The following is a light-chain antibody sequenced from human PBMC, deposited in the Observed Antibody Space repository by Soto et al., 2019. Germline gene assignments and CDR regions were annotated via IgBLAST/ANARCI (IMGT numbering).Light chain of an antibody. CDR3: QSFDISLSGSWV. Sequence: QSVLTQPPSVSGAPGQRVTISCTGNSSNIGAPFDVHWYQQLPGTAPKLLIYGNNNRPSGVPDRFSGSKSGASGSLAITGLQAEDEADYFCQSFDISLSGSWVFGGGTKLTVL. CDR1: SSNIGAPFD. CDR2: GNN. J-gene: IGLJ3*02. V-gene: IGLV1-40*01.